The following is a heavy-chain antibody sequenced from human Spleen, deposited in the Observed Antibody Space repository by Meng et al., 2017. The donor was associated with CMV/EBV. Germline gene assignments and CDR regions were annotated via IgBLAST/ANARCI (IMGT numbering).Heavy chain of an antibody. D-gene: IGHD2-2*01. Sequence: GESLKISCTASGFTVSGNYLSWVRQAPGKGLEWVSAIYSGGRTFYADSVKGRFSISRDNAKNTLYLQMNSLRAEDTAVYYCARANRYCSSTSCYESYYYYGMDVWGQGTTVTVSS. CDR2: IYSGGRT. CDR3: ARANRYCSSTSCYESYYYYGMDV. CDR1: GFTVSGNY. V-gene: IGHV3-66*01. J-gene: IGHJ6*02.